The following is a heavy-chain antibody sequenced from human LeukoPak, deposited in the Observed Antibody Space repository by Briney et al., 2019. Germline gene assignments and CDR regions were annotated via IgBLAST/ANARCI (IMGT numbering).Heavy chain of an antibody. CDR2: INHSGST. CDR1: GGSFSGYY. D-gene: IGHD6-13*01. V-gene: IGHV4-34*01. CDR3: ASQTVRIAAAVH. Sequence: SETLSLTCAVYGGSFSGYYWSWIRQSPGKGLEWIGEINHSGSTNYNPSLKSRVTISVDTSKNQFSLKLSSVPAADTAVYYCASQTVRIAAAVHWGQGTLVTVSS. J-gene: IGHJ4*02.